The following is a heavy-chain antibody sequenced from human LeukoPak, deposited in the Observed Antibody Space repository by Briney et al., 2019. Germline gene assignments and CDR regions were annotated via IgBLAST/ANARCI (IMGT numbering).Heavy chain of an antibody. V-gene: IGHV1-69*13. D-gene: IGHD2-8*01. CDR3: ARAYCTNGVCPTSGAFDI. J-gene: IGHJ3*02. CDR2: IIPIFGTA. Sequence: ASVKVSCKASGGTFSSYAISWVRQAPGQGLEWMGGIIPIFGTANYAQKFQGRVTITADESTSTAYMELSSLRSEDTAVYYCARAYCTNGVCPTSGAFDIWGQGTMVTVSS. CDR1: GGTFSSYA.